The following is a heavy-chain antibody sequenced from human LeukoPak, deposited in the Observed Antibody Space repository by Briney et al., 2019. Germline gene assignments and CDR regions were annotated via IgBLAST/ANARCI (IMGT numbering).Heavy chain of an antibody. V-gene: IGHV1-58*02. CDR1: GFTFTSSA. CDR2: IVVGSGNT. Sequence: SVKVSCKASGFTFTSSAMQWVRQARGQRLEWIGRIVVGSGNTNYAQKFQERVTITRDMSTSTAYMELSSLRSEDTAVYYCAADAHDIQARVGGGYYYGMDVWGQGTTVTVSS. D-gene: IGHD3-9*01. J-gene: IGHJ6*02. CDR3: AADAHDIQARVGGGYYYGMDV.